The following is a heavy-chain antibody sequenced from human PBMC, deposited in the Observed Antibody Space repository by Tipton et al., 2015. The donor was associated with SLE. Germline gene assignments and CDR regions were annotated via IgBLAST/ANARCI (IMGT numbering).Heavy chain of an antibody. Sequence: TLSLTCSVSGGSINSASYYWTWVRQLPGKGLEWIGQIDHSGNSKYNPSLSSRLTMSVDTSQDRLSLRLTSVTAADTAVYYCARSGSASPYTWFDPWGQGALVAVSS. V-gene: IGHV4-30-2*01. J-gene: IGHJ5*02. CDR2: IDHSGNS. CDR3: ARSGSASPYTWFDP. CDR1: GGSINSASYY. D-gene: IGHD2-2*02.